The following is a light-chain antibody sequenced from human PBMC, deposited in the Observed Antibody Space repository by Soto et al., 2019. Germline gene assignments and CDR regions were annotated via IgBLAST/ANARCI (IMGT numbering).Light chain of an antibody. CDR3: SSYTSSSTYV. V-gene: IGLV2-14*03. CDR2: DVT. J-gene: IGLJ1*01. Sequence: QSALTQPASVSGSPGQSITISCTGTSSDVGGYNYVSWYQHHPGKAPKLMIYDVTNRPSGVSNRFSGSKSGNTASLTSSGLQDEDEADYYCSSYTSSSTYVCGTGTKLTVL. CDR1: SSDVGGYNY.